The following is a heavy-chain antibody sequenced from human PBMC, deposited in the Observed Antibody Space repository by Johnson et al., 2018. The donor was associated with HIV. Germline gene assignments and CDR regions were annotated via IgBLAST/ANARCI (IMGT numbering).Heavy chain of an antibody. J-gene: IGHJ3*02. CDR1: GFTFSSYA. D-gene: IGHD3-9*01. CDR3: ARRALHYDVLTDYPVAANAFDI. CDR2: ISYDGSKK. V-gene: IGHV3-30*04. Sequence: QVQLVESGGGVVQPGRSLRLSCAASGFTFSSYAMHWVRQAPGKGLEWVAVISYDGSKKYYADSVKGRFTISRDNSKNTLYLQMNSLRAEDTAVYYCARRALHYDVLTDYPVAANAFDIWGQGTMVTVSS.